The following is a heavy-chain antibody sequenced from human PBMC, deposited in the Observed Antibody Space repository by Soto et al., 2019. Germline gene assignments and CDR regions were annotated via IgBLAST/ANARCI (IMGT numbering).Heavy chain of an antibody. CDR2: IYYSGST. V-gene: IGHV4-30-4*01. CDR1: GGSISSGDYY. D-gene: IGHD3-10*01. Sequence: QAQLQESGPGLVKPSQTLSLTCTVSGGSISSGDYYWSWIRQPPGKGLEWIGYIYYSGSTYYNPSLRRRVTIAVATSKTQFALKRSSVTAADTAVYYCACVGGCGATTIACWGQGTLVTVSS. CDR3: ACVGGCGATTIAC. J-gene: IGHJ4*02.